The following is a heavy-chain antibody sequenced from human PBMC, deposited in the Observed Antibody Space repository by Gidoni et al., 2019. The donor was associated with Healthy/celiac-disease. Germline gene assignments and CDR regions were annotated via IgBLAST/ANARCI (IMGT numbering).Heavy chain of an antibody. V-gene: IGHV3-30*18. D-gene: IGHD3-16*01. CDR2: ISYDGSNK. J-gene: IGHJ4*02. Sequence: QVQLVESGGGVVQPGRSLRLSCADSGLTFSSYGMHWVRQAPGKGLEWVAVISYDGSNKYYADSVKGRFTISRDNSKNTLYLQMNSLRAEDTAVYYCAKEITFGGVSFDYWGQGTLVTVSS. CDR3: AKEITFGGVSFDY. CDR1: GLTFSSYG.